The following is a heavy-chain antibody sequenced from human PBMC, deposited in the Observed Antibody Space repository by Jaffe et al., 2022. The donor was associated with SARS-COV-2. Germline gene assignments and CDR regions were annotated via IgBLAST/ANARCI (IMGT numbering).Heavy chain of an antibody. CDR1: GFTFSGYA. V-gene: IGHV3-30*09. CDR3: ARARYCSGGGCYTHFDS. CDR2: ISYDGTNK. J-gene: IGHJ4*02. Sequence: QVQLVESGGGVVQPGTSLRLFCAASGFTFSGYAMHWVRQAPGKGLQWVAVISYDGTNKYYADSVKGRFVISRDNSKNTLSLQMNSLRAEDTAVYFCARARYCSGGGCYTHFDSWGQGTLVTVSS. D-gene: IGHD2-15*01.